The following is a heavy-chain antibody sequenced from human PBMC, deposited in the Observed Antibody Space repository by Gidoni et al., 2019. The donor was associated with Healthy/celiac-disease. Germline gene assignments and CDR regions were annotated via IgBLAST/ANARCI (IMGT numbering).Heavy chain of an antibody. CDR2: IKQDGSEK. CDR1: GSTFSSSW. V-gene: IGHV3-7*01. J-gene: IGHJ4*02. D-gene: IGHD3-9*01. CDR3: ARDWGVTYYDILTGYPNPTFDY. Sequence: EVQLVESGGGLVQPGGSLRLSCAASGSTFSSSWRSCVRKAPGQGLGWVANIKQDGSEKYYVDSLKGRLTISRDNAKNSLYLQMNSLRAEDTAVYYCARDWGVTYYDILTGYPNPTFDYWGQGTLVTVSS.